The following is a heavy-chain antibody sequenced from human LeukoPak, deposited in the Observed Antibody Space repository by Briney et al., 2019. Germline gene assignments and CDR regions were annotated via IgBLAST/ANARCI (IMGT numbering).Heavy chain of an antibody. V-gene: IGHV4-59*01. CDR3: ASEYYDSSGYYPLGFDP. CDR2: IYYSGST. J-gene: IGHJ5*02. D-gene: IGHD3-22*01. CDR1: GFTFSSYA. Sequence: GSLRLSCAASGFTFSSYAMHWVRQAPGKGLEWIGYIYYSGSTNYNPSLKSRVTISVDTSKNQFSLKLSSVTAADTAVYYCASEYYDSSGYYPLGFDPWGQGTLVTVSS.